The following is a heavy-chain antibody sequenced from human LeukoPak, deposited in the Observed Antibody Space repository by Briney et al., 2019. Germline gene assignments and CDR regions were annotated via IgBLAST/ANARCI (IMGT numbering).Heavy chain of an antibody. V-gene: IGHV2-5*01. Sequence: SGPTLVKPTQTLTLTCTFSGFSLPTSGVGVGWIRQPPGKALEWLALIYWNNDNRYNPSLKTRLTITKDTSKNQVVLIMANMDPVDTATYYCAHYGDYRFLYYFDYWGQGTPVTVSS. CDR3: AHYGDYRFLYYFDY. D-gene: IGHD4-17*01. CDR2: IYWNNDN. J-gene: IGHJ4*02. CDR1: GFSLPTSGVG.